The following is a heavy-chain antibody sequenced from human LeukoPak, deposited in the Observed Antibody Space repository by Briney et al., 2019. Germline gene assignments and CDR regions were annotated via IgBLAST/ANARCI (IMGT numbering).Heavy chain of an antibody. CDR1: GFTFSSYW. J-gene: IGHJ4*02. CDR3: AKDHSIKAAAGTFDY. Sequence: GGSLRLSCAASGFTFSSYWMSWVRQAPGKGLEWVANIKEDAGEIYYVDSVKGRFTISRDNSKNTLYLQMNSLRAEDTAVYYCAKDHSIKAAAGTFDYWGQGTLVTVSS. D-gene: IGHD6-13*01. CDR2: IKEDAGEI. V-gene: IGHV3-7*03.